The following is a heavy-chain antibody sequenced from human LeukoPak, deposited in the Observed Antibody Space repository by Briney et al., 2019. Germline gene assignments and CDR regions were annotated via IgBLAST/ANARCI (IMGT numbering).Heavy chain of an antibody. CDR3: ARDGGPLIVVVPAAIYGMDV. CDR1: GVSISSYY. J-gene: IGHJ6*02. Sequence: SETLSLTCTVSGVSISSYYWSWIRQPAGKGLEWIGRIYTSGSTNYNPSLKSRVTMSVDTSKNQFSLKLSSVTAADTAVYYCARDGGPLIVVVPAAIYGMDVWGQGTTVTVSS. D-gene: IGHD2-2*01. V-gene: IGHV4-4*07. CDR2: IYTSGST.